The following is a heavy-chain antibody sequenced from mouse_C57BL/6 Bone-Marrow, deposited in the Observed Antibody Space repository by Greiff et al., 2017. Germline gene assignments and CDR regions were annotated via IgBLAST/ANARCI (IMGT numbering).Heavy chain of an antibody. CDR3: ARRGTVVAFDY. CDR2: ILPGSGST. CDR1: GYTFTGYW. V-gene: IGHV1-9*01. J-gene: IGHJ2*01. D-gene: IGHD1-1*01. Sequence: QVQLKQPGAELMKPGASVKLSCKATGYTFTGYWIEWVKQRPGHGLEWIGEILPGSGSTNYNEKFKGKATFTAATSSNTAYLQLSSLTTEDSAIYYCARRGTVVAFDYWGQGTTLTVSS.